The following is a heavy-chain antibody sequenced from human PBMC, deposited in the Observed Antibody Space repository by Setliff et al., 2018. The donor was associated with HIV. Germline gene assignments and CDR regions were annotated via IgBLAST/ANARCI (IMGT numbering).Heavy chain of an antibody. D-gene: IGHD3-3*01. J-gene: IGHJ4*02. CDR1: GESFSPYY. V-gene: IGHV4-34*01. Sequence: SETLSLTCAVYGESFSPYYWNWIRQSPGKGLEWIGEISHSGSSNCSPSLESRLTISVDTSKNQVSLKLNSVTAADSAVYYCVRGANFYTPRKRIFDHWGQGVLVTVSS. CDR3: VRGANFYTPRKRIFDH. CDR2: ISHSGSS.